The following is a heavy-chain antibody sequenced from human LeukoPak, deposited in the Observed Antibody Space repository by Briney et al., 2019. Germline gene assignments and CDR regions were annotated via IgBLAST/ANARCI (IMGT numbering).Heavy chain of an antibody. V-gene: IGHV1-2*06. CDR1: GYTFTGYY. Sequence: APVKVSCKASGYTFTGYYMHWVRQAPGQGLEWMGRINPNSGGTNYAQKFQGRVTMTRDTSISTAYMGLSRLRSDDTAVYYCASYGPIVGSPFDYWGQGTLVTVSS. D-gene: IGHD3-22*01. CDR2: INPNSGGT. J-gene: IGHJ4*02. CDR3: ASYGPIVGSPFDY.